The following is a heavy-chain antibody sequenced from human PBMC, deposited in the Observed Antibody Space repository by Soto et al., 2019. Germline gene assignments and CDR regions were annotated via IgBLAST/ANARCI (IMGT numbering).Heavy chain of an antibody. Sequence: QVQLVQSGAEVKKPGASVKVSCKTSGYTFTSYGISWVRQAPGQGLEWMGWISAHNGNTIYAQKIRGRVTMTTDTSTSTAYMELSGLRSDDTAVYYCARALTPTDYWGQGTLVTVSS. V-gene: IGHV1-18*01. CDR2: ISAHNGNT. CDR3: ARALTPTDY. CDR1: GYTFTSYG. D-gene: IGHD3-9*01. J-gene: IGHJ4*02.